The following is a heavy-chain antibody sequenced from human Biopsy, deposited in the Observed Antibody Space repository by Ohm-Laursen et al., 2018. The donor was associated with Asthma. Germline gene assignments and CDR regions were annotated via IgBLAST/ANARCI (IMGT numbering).Heavy chain of an antibody. CDR1: GGYMRSGNYY. D-gene: IGHD6-13*01. J-gene: IGHJ6*02. CDR3: VRGSSSWHHGPFHYYYGLDV. CDR2: IYYSGTT. V-gene: IGHV4-39*01. Sequence: SDTLSLTCGLSSGSGGYMRSGNYYWGWIRQPPGKGLEWIGSIYYSGTTYYNPSLESRVTVSADTSKNQFSLKLTSVTAAGTAVYYCVRGSSSWHHGPFHYYYGLDVWGQGTTATVSS.